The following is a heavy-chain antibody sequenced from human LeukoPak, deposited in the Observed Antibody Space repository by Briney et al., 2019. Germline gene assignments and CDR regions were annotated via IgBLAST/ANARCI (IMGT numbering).Heavy chain of an antibody. CDR1: GFIFSSYW. Sequence: PGGSLRLSCAASGFIFSSYWMHWVRQAPGKGLVWVSRINSDGSSTIYADSVKGRFTISRDNAKNTLYLQMNSLRAEDTAVYYCARVEGYDFWSGYYSLYNWFDPWGQGTLVTVSS. V-gene: IGHV3-74*01. CDR2: INSDGSST. D-gene: IGHD3-3*01. J-gene: IGHJ5*02. CDR3: ARVEGYDFWSGYYSLYNWFDP.